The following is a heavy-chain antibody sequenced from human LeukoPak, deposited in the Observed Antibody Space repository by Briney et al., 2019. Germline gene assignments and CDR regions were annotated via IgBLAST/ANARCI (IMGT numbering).Heavy chain of an antibody. Sequence: GASVKVSCKAPGYTFTSYAMHWVRQAPGQRLEWMGWINAGNGNTKYSQKFQGRVTITRDTSASTAYMELSSLRSEDTAVYYCARDKWSTTVTSYWFDPWGQGTLVTVSS. J-gene: IGHJ5*02. CDR3: ARDKWSTTVTSYWFDP. D-gene: IGHD4-17*01. CDR2: INAGNGNT. CDR1: GYTFTSYA. V-gene: IGHV1-3*01.